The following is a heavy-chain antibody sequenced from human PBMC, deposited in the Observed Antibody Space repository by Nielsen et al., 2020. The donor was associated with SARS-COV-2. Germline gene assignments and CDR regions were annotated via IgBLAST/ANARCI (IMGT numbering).Heavy chain of an antibody. V-gene: IGHV4-39*01. D-gene: IGHD3-22*01. J-gene: IGHJ6*02. CDR3: ARAEWLLPYYYYYGMDV. CDR2: IYYSGST. Sequence: RQAPGKGLEWIGSIYYSGSTYYNPSLKSRVTISVDTSKNQFSLKLSSVTAADTAVYYCARAEWLLPYYYYYGMDVWGQGTTVTVSS.